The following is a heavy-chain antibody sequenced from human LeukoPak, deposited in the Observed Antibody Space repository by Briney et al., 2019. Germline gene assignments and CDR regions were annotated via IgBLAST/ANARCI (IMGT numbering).Heavy chain of an antibody. CDR1: GFTVSSNY. CDR2: ISSSGSII. CDR3: AKKEYSSGHSYWYLDL. J-gene: IGHJ2*01. D-gene: IGHD6-19*01. V-gene: IGHV3-11*04. Sequence: GGSLRLSCAASGFTVSSNYMSWVRQAPGKGLEWVSYISSSGSIIYYADSVKGRFTISRDNAKNSLYLQMNSLRAEDTAIYYCAKKEYSSGHSYWYLDLWGRGTLVTVSS.